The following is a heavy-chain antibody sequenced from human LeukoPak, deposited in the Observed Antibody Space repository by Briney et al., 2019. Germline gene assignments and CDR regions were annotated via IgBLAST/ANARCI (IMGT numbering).Heavy chain of an antibody. J-gene: IGHJ2*01. CDR1: GGSISSGSYY. CDR2: IYTSGST. D-gene: IGHD1-26*01. CDR3: ATDGNFDL. V-gene: IGHV4-61*02. Sequence: SETLSLTCTVSGGSISSGSYYWSWIRQPAGKGLEWIGRIYTSGSTNYNPSLKSRVTISVDTSKNQFSLKLSSVTAADTAVYYCATDGNFDLLGRGTLVTVSS.